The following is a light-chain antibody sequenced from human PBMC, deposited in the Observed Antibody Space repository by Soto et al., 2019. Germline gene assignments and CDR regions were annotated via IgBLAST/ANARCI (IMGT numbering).Light chain of an antibody. Sequence: QSVLTQPPSVYGAPGQRVTISCTGSSSNIGAGYDVHWYQQLPGTAPKLLIYGNSNRPSGVPDRFSGSKSGTSASLAITGLRAEDEADYYCQSYDSSLSGWVFGGGTKRTVL. CDR2: GNS. V-gene: IGLV1-40*01. CDR3: QSYDSSLSGWV. CDR1: SSNIGAGYD. J-gene: IGLJ3*02.